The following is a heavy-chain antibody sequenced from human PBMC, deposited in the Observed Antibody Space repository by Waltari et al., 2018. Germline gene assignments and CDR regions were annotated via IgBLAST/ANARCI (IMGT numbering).Heavy chain of an antibody. CDR3: AHSGHFWSGFYVDYYLDQ. D-gene: IGHD3-3*02. Sequence: QITLKESGPTLVKPTQTLTLTCTFSGFSLRTSGVSVGWFRQPPGKALEWLALVYWDDDKRYSPFLKSRLTITKDTSKNQVVLTMTNVDPVDTATYFCAHSGHFWSGFYVDYYLDQWGPGTLVTVSS. CDR2: VYWDDDK. J-gene: IGHJ4*02. V-gene: IGHV2-5*02. CDR1: GFSLRTSGVS.